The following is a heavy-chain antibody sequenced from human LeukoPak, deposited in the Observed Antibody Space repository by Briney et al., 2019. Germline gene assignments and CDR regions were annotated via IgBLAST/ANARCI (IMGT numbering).Heavy chain of an antibody. CDR3: ARDFTAVAGAVDY. D-gene: IGHD6-19*01. V-gene: IGHV3-7*01. CDR2: IKQDGSEK. Sequence: GGSLRLSCAASGFTFSSYWMSWVRQAPGKGLEWVANIKQDGSEKYYVDSVKGRFTISRDNAKNSLYLQMNSLRAEDTAVYYCARDFTAVAGAVDYWGQGTLVTVSS. CDR1: GFTFSSYW. J-gene: IGHJ4*02.